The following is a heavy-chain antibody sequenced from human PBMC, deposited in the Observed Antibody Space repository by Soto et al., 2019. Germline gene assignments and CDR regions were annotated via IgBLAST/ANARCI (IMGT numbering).Heavy chain of an antibody. D-gene: IGHD3-9*01. CDR2: INPNSGGT. Sequence: VASVKVSCKASGYTFTGYYMHWVRQAPGQGLEWMGWINPNSGGTNYAQKFQGWVTMTRDTSISTAYMELSRLRSDDTAVYYCARGEPVLRYFDWFRGAGDYGMDVWGQGTTVTVSS. CDR1: GYTFTGYY. CDR3: ARGEPVLRYFDWFRGAGDYGMDV. V-gene: IGHV1-2*04. J-gene: IGHJ6*02.